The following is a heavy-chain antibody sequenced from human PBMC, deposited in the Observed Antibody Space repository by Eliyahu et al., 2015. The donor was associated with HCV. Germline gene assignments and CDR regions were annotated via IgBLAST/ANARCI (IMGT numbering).Heavy chain of an antibody. D-gene: IGHD5-12*01. CDR2: IKQXGSEK. J-gene: IGHJ6*02. V-gene: IGHV3-7*01. CDR3: ARGGAYDRPYYYYYYGMDV. Sequence: EVQLVESGGGLVQPGGSLRLSCAAXGFTFSSYXXSWVRQAPGKGLEWVANIKQXGSEKXYVDSVKGRFTISRDNAKNSLYLQMNSLRAEDTAVYYCARGGAYDRPYYYYYYGMDVWGQGTTVTVSS. CDR1: GFTFSSYX.